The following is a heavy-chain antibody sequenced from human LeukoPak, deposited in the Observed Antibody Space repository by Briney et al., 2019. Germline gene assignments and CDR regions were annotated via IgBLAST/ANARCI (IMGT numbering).Heavy chain of an antibody. D-gene: IGHD1-26*01. J-gene: IGHJ4*02. CDR1: GFTFSSYA. CDR2: ISGSGGST. CDR3: AKDYSRATVPAAQFDY. Sequence: GGSLRLSCAASGFTFSSYAMSWVRQAPGKGLEWVSAISGSGGSTYYADSVKGQFTISRDNSKNTLYLQMNSLRAEDTAVYYCAKDYSRATVPAAQFDYWGQGTLVTVSS. V-gene: IGHV3-23*01.